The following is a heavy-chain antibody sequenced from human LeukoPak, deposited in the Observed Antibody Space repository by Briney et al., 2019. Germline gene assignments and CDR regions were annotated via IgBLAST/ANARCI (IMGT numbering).Heavy chain of an antibody. CDR3: ARGSRSVLNFDY. J-gene: IGHJ4*02. V-gene: IGHV4-34*01. CDR2: INHSGST. Sequence: SETLSPTCAVYGGSSSGYSCGWIRQPPGRGLEWVGEINHSGSTNYNPSLKRGVTISVETSTHQSSLKLSSVTAADRAVYYCARGSRSVLNFDYWGQGTLVTVSS. CDR1: GGSSSGYS. D-gene: IGHD4/OR15-4a*01.